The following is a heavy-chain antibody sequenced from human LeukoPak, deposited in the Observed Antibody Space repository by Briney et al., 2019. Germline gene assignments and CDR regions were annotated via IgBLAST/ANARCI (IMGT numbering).Heavy chain of an antibody. V-gene: IGHV3-23*01. Sequence: PGGSLRLSCAAPGFTFSNHAMNWVRQAPGKGLEWVSLICGGGTVTDYADSVKGRFTISRDNSKNTLYLQMNSPRAEDTAVYYCAKTSVGGGRIIGSGYFDNWGQGTLVTVSS. CDR2: ICGGGTVT. D-gene: IGHD2-15*01. CDR3: AKTSVGGGRIIGSGYFDN. J-gene: IGHJ4*02. CDR1: GFTFSNHA.